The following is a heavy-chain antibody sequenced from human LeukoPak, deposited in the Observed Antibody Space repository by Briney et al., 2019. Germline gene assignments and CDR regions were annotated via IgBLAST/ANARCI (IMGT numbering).Heavy chain of an antibody. CDR1: GFTFSSYA. CDR2: ISSNGGST. J-gene: IGHJ6*02. CDR3: ARDRRLHYYDSSGPLGYDYHSMDV. Sequence: PGGSLRLSCAASGFTFSSYAMHWVRQAPGKGLEYVSAISSNGGSTYYANSVKGRFTISRDNAENSVYLQMNSLRADDTAVYYCARDRRLHYYDSSGPLGYDYHSMDVWGQGTTVTVSS. D-gene: IGHD3-22*01. V-gene: IGHV3-64*01.